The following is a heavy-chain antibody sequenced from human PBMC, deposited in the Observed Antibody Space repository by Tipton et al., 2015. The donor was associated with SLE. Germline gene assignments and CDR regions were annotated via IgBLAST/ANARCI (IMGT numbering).Heavy chain of an antibody. Sequence: TLSLTCTVSGGSISSHYWSWIRQPPGKGLEWIGSIYYSGSTYYNPSLKSRVTISVDTSKNQFSLKLSSVTAADTAVYCCARGLGVVVAVAFDIWGQGTMVTVSS. CDR1: GGSISSHY. J-gene: IGHJ3*02. V-gene: IGHV4-59*11. CDR2: IYYSGST. D-gene: IGHD2-15*01. CDR3: ARGLGVVVAVAFDI.